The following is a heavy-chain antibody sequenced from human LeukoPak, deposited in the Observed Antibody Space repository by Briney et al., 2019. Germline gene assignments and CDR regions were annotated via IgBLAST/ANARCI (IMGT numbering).Heavy chain of an antibody. V-gene: IGHV3-33*06. J-gene: IGHJ4*02. Sequence: GRPLRLSCAASGFTFSSYGMHWVRQAPGKGLEWVAVIWYDGSNKYYADSVKGRFTISRDNSKNTLYLQMNSLRAEDTAVYYCAKPPWRSTTWPMALIAYWGQETLVTVPS. CDR1: GFTFSSYG. D-gene: IGHD5-24*01. CDR2: IWYDGSNK. CDR3: AKPPWRSTTWPMALIAY.